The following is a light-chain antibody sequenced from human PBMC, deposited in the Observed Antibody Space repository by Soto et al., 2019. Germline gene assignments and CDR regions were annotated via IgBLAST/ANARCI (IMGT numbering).Light chain of an antibody. Sequence: QSVQSHPASVSGSPGQSITISCTGTSSDVGGYNYVSWYQQHPGKAPKLMIYEVSNRPSGVSNRFSGSKSGNTASLTISGLQAEEEADYYCSSYTSSSTGVFGTGTKVAAL. CDR3: SSYTSSSTGV. J-gene: IGLJ1*01. CDR1: SSDVGGYNY. CDR2: EVS. V-gene: IGLV2-14*01.